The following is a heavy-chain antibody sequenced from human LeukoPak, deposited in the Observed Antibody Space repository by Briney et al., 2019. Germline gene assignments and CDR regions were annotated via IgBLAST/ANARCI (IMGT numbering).Heavy chain of an antibody. D-gene: IGHD1-1*01. V-gene: IGHV1-18*01. J-gene: IGHJ3*02. CDR1: GYTFTSYG. CDR3: AREKTGLVIRDAFDI. CDR2: ISAYNGNT. Sequence: ASVKVSCKASGYTFTSYGISWVRQAPGQGLEWMGWISAYNGNTNYAQKLQGRVTMTTDTSTSTAYMELRSPRSDDTAVYYCAREKTGLVIRDAFDIWGQGTMVTVSS.